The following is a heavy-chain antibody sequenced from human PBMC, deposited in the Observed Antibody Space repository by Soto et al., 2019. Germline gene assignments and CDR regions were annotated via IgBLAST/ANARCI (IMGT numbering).Heavy chain of an antibody. V-gene: IGHV3-23*01. CDR2: ISGSGGST. J-gene: IGHJ4*02. D-gene: IGHD1-1*01. CDR1: GFTFSSYA. CDR3: AKDTGLGGTGSRCFDY. Sequence: EVQLLESGGGLVQPGGSLRLSCAASGFTFSSYAMTWVRQAPGKGLEWVSAISGSGGSTYYADSVKGRFTISRDNSKNTLYLQMNSLRAEDTAVYYCAKDTGLGGTGSRCFDYWGQGTLGTVSS.